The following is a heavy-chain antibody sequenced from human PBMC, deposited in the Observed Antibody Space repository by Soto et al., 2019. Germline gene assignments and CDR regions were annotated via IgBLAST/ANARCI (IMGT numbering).Heavy chain of an antibody. CDR1: GFSLSTSGVG. CDR3: AHIGSYYVYVWGSYRGYYFDY. Sequence: QITLKESGPTLVKPTQTLTLTCTFSGFSLSTSGVGVGWIRQPPGKALEWLALIYWNDDKRYSPSLKSRLTIPKDTSKNQEVLTMTNMDPVDTAKYYCAHIGSYYVYVWGSYRGYYFDYGGREPLAPVSP. CDR2: IYWNDDK. V-gene: IGHV2-5*01. J-gene: IGHJ4*02. D-gene: IGHD3-16*02.